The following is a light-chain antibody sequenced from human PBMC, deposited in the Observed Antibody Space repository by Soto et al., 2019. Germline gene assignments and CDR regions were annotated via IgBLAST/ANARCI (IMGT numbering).Light chain of an antibody. J-gene: IGLJ3*02. CDR3: SSYAGSNNWV. V-gene: IGLV2-8*01. Sequence: QSVLTQPPSASGSPGQSVTISCTGTSSDVGGYNYDSWYQQHPGKAPKLMIYDVTKRPSGVPDRFSGSKSGSTASLTVSGLQAEDEADYYCSSYAGSNNWVFGGGTKLTVL. CDR2: DVT. CDR1: SSDVGGYNY.